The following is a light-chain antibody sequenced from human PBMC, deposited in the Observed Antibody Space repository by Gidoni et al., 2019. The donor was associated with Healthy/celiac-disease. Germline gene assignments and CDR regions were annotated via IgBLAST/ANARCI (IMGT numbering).Light chain of an antibody. CDR1: QRISSY. CDR3: QQSYSTSWT. Sequence: DIQMTQSPSSLSASVGDRVTITCRASQRISSYLNWYQQKPGKAPKLLIYAASSLQSGVTSRFSGSGSGTDVTLTISSLQPEDFATYYCQQSYSTSWTVGQGTKVEIK. CDR2: AAS. V-gene: IGKV1-39*01. J-gene: IGKJ1*01.